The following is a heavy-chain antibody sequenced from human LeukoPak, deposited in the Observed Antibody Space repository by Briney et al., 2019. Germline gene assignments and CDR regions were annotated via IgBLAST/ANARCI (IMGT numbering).Heavy chain of an antibody. Sequence: ASVKVSCKASGYTFTSYAMNWVRQAPGQGLEWMGWTNTNTGNPTYAQGFTGRFVFSLDTSVSTAYLQISSLKAEDTAVYYCARGPYCGGDCSPREALRLKDYWGQGTLVTVSS. J-gene: IGHJ4*02. CDR3: ARGPYCGGDCSPREALRLKDY. CDR1: GYTFTSYA. V-gene: IGHV7-4-1*02. CDR2: TNTNTGNP. D-gene: IGHD2-21*02.